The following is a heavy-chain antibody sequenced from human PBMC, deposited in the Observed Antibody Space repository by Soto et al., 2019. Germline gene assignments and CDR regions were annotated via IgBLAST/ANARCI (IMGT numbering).Heavy chain of an antibody. D-gene: IGHD1-26*01. V-gene: IGHV3-7*01. CDR1: GFIFSSYW. CDR3: ARDGEPRLLGF. CDR2: IKPDGSEK. Sequence: GGSLRLSCAGSGFIFSSYWMSWVRQAPGKGLEWVANIKPDGSEKSYVDSVKGRFTISRDNAKNSLYLQMNSLRVDDTAVYYCARDGEPRLLGFWGQGTPVTVSS. J-gene: IGHJ4*02.